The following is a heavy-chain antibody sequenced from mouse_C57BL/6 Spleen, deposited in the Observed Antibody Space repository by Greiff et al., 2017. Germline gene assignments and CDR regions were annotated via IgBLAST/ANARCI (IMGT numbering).Heavy chain of an antibody. V-gene: IGHV3-6*01. Sequence: VQLKESGPGLVKPSQSLSLTCSVTGYSITSGYYWNWIRQFPGNKLEWMGYISYDGSNNYNPSLKNRISITRDTSKNQFFLKLNSVTTEDTATYYCARGGGWFAYWGQGTLVTVSA. J-gene: IGHJ3*01. CDR3: ARGGGWFAY. CDR2: ISYDGSN. CDR1: GYSITSGYY.